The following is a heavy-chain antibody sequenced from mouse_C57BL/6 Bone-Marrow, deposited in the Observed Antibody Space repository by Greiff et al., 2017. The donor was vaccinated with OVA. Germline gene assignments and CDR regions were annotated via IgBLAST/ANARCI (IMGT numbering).Heavy chain of an antibody. CDR3: ARGTGTNYAMDY. Sequence: QVQLKQSGPELVKPGASVKISCKASGYAFSSSWMNWVKQRPGKGLEWIGRIYPGDGDTNYNGKFKGKATLTADKSSSTAYMQLSSLTSEDSAVYFCARGTGTNYAMDYWGQGTSVTVSS. V-gene: IGHV1-82*01. CDR2: IYPGDGDT. CDR1: GYAFSSSW. J-gene: IGHJ4*01. D-gene: IGHD4-1*01.